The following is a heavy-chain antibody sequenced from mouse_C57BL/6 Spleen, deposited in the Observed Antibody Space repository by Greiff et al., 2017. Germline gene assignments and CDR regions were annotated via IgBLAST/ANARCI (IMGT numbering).Heavy chain of an antibody. Sequence: LQQSGAELVRPGSSVKLSCKASYFAFMASAMHWVKQRPGHGLEWIGSFTLYSDATEYSQNFKGKATLTANTSSSTAYMELSSLTAEDSAVYYCAREDYGRSFDDWGKGTTLTVSA. J-gene: IGHJ2*01. CDR2: FTLYSDAT. CDR1: YFAFMASA. V-gene: IGHV1-49*01. D-gene: IGHD1-1*01. CDR3: AREDYGRSFDD.